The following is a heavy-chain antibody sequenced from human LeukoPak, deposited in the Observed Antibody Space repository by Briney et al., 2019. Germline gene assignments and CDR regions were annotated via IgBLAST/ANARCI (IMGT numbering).Heavy chain of an antibody. J-gene: IGHJ4*02. CDR2: ICPGGSEK. V-gene: IGHV3-7*03. CDR3: AKDTSIGKYCTNGVCSPFDY. CDR1: GFTFSSSL. D-gene: IGHD2-8*01. Sequence: GGSLRLSCTASGFTFSSSLMSWVRQAPGKGLEWVANICPGGSEKYYLGSVKGRFTISRDNSRNTLYLQMISLRPEDTAVYYCAKDTSIGKYCTNGVCSPFDYWGQGTLVTVSS.